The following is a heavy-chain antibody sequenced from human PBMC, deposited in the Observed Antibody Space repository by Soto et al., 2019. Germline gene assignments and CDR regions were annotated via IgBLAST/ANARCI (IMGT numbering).Heavy chain of an antibody. V-gene: IGHV3-33*01. CDR3: ARGDSSGWRSFDY. J-gene: IGHJ4*02. D-gene: IGHD6-19*01. CDR1: GFTFSSYG. Sequence: QVQLVESGGGVVQPGRSLRLSCAASGFTFSSYGMHWVRQAPGKGLEWVAVIWYDGSNKCYADSVKGRFTISRDNSKNTLYLQMNSLRAEDTAVYYCARGDSSGWRSFDYWGQGTLVTVSS. CDR2: IWYDGSNK.